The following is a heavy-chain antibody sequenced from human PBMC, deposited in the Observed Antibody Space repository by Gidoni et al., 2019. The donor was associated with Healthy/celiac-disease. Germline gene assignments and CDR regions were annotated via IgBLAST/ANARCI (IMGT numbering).Heavy chain of an antibody. CDR2: INWNGVST. Sequence: EVQLVESGGGVVRPGGSLRLPCAASGFTFDDYGMSWVRQAPGKGLELVSGINWNGVSTCYADSVKVRFTISRDNAKNSLYLQMNSLRAEDTALYYCARDGSVPAANDYWGQGTLVTVSS. CDR3: ARDGSVPAANDY. CDR1: GFTFDDYG. J-gene: IGHJ4*02. D-gene: IGHD2-2*01. V-gene: IGHV3-20*04.